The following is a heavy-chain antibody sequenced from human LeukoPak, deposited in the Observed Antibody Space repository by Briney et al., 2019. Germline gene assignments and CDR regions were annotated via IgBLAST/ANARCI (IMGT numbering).Heavy chain of an antibody. CDR2: INHSGST. Sequence: SETLSLTCAVYGGSFSGYYWSWLRQPPGKGLEWLGEINHSGSTNSNPSLKSRVTISVDTSKNQFSLKLSSVTAADTALYYCARSHYYDSSGSHNNWFDPWGQGTLVTVSS. V-gene: IGHV4-34*01. CDR1: GGSFSGYY. J-gene: IGHJ5*02. CDR3: ARSHYYDSSGSHNNWFDP. D-gene: IGHD3-22*01.